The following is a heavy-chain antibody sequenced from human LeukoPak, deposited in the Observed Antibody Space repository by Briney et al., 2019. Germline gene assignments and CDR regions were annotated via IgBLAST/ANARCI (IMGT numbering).Heavy chain of an antibody. V-gene: IGHV4-61*02. Sequence: SQTLSLTCTVSGGSISSGSYYWRWIRQPAGKGLEWIGRIYTSGSTNYNPSLKSRVTISVDTSKNQFSLKLSSVTAADTAVYYCARVSSSWYWFDPWGQGTLVTVSS. CDR1: GGSISSGSYY. CDR2: IYTSGST. CDR3: ARVSSSWYWFDP. D-gene: IGHD6-13*01. J-gene: IGHJ5*02.